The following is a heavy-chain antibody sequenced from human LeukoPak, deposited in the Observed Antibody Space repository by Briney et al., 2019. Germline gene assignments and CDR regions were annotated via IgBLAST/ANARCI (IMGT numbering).Heavy chain of an antibody. Sequence: QAGGSLRLSCAASGFTFSSYAMSWVRQAPGKWLEWVSAISGSGGSTYYADSVKGRFTISRDNSKNTLYLQMNSLRAEDTAVYYCAKDRHSSGWYGSGGYWGQGTLGTVAS. J-gene: IGHJ4*02. CDR2: ISGSGGST. D-gene: IGHD6-19*01. V-gene: IGHV3-23*01. CDR1: GFTFSSYA. CDR3: AKDRHSSGWYGSGGY.